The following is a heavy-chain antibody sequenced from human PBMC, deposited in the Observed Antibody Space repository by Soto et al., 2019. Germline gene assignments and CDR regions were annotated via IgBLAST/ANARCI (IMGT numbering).Heavy chain of an antibody. J-gene: IGHJ4*02. D-gene: IGHD6-19*01. Sequence: QVQLVQSGGEVKKPGASVKVSCKASGDTVTNYGIRWVRQAPGQGLEWMGWISFYNGNTNYAQKLQGRGTLTTDTTTRTASMELRSLRSDDTAVYYCASATSIAVAGTENWGQGTMVTVSS. V-gene: IGHV1-18*01. CDR1: GDTVTNYG. CDR2: ISFYNGNT. CDR3: ASATSIAVAGTEN.